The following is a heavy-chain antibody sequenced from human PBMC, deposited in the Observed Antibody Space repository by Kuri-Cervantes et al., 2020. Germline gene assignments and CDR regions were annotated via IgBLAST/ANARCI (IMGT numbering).Heavy chain of an antibody. CDR3: ARDGGSSSGPGNYYFDY. D-gene: IGHD6-6*01. CDR1: GGTFSSDA. Sequence: SVKVSCKASGGTFSSDAISWVRQAPGQGLEWMGGIIPIFGTANYAQKFQGRVTITADKSTSTAYMELSSLRSEDTAVYYCARDGGSSSGPGNYYFDYWGQGTLVTVSS. J-gene: IGHJ4*02. V-gene: IGHV1-69*06. CDR2: IIPIFGTA.